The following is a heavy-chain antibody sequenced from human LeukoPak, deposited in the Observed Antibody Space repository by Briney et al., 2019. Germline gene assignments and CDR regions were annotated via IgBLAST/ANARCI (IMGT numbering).Heavy chain of an antibody. CDR2: IYPGDSDT. CDR1: GYNFIPYW. V-gene: IGHV5-51*01. CDR3: ARRGAVAGNFDY. Sequence: PGESLKISCKASGYNFIPYWIGWVRQMPGKGLEWMGNIYPGDSDTRYSPSFQGQVTFSADKSMSTAYLQWSSLKASDTAMYYCARRGAVAGNFDYWGQGTLVTVSS. D-gene: IGHD6-19*01. J-gene: IGHJ4*02.